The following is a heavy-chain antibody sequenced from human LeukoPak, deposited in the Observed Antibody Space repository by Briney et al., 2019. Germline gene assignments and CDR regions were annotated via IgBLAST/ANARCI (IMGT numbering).Heavy chain of an antibody. CDR3: ARAFYSSSWYHKEDFFDY. V-gene: IGHV3-30*02. D-gene: IGHD6-13*01. J-gene: IGHJ4*02. Sequence: PGGSLSLSCAASGFTFSSYGMHWVRQAPGKGLEWVAFIRYDGSNKYYADSVKGRFTISRDNSKNTLYLQMNSLRAVDTAVYYCARAFYSSSWYHKEDFFDYWGQGTPVTVSS. CDR1: GFTFSSYG. CDR2: IRYDGSNK.